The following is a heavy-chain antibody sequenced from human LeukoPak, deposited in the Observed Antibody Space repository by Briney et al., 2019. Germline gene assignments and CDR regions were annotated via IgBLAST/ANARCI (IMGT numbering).Heavy chain of an antibody. Sequence: QAGGSLRLSCAASRFTFHIYGMHWVRQAPGKGLEWVTFVSYDGSKKTYADSVKGRFTISRDNSKNTLYLQMNSLRAEDTAVYYCAKDRGPGGGFDYWGQGTLVTVSS. J-gene: IGHJ4*02. CDR2: VSYDGSKK. CDR1: RFTFHIYG. CDR3: AKDRGPGGGFDY. V-gene: IGHV3-30*18. D-gene: IGHD3-16*01.